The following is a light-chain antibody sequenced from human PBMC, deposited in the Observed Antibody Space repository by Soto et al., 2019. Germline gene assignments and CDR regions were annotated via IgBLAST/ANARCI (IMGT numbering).Light chain of an antibody. J-gene: IGLJ1*01. CDR2: EVS. CDR1: SSDVGGYNY. V-gene: IGLV2-14*01. CDR3: SSYTSSSAWV. Sequence: ALTQPASVSGSPGQSITISCTGTSSDVGGYNYVSWYQQHPGKAPKLMIYEVSNRPSGVSNRFSGSKSGNTASLTISGLQAEDEADYYCSSYTSSSAWVFGTGTKVTVL.